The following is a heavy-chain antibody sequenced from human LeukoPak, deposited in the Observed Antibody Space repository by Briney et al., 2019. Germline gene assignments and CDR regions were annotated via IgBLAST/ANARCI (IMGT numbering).Heavy chain of an antibody. J-gene: IGHJ4*02. CDR3: ARDSPTTVTTSDY. CDR2: ISSSSSYI. CDR1: GFTFSSYS. Sequence: GGSLRPSCAASGFTFSSYSMNWVRQAPGKGPEWVSSISSSSSYIYYADSVKGRFTISRDNAKNSLYLQMNSLRAEDTAVYYCARDSPTTVTTSDYWGQGTLVTVSS. D-gene: IGHD4-17*01. V-gene: IGHV3-21*01.